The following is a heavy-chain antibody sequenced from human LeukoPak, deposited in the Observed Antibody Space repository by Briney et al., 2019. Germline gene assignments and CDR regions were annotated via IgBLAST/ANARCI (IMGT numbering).Heavy chain of an antibody. Sequence: PGGSLRLSCVASGFTFSSYTMHWVRQAPGKGLEWVSCIGSSGDYIFYADSLKGRFTISRDNSKNSLYLQINRLRAEDTAVYYCARDRDGYFRWFDPWGQGTLVTVSS. J-gene: IGHJ5*02. CDR3: ARDRDGYFRWFDP. CDR2: IGSSGDYI. CDR1: GFTFSSYT. D-gene: IGHD3-9*01. V-gene: IGHV3-21*01.